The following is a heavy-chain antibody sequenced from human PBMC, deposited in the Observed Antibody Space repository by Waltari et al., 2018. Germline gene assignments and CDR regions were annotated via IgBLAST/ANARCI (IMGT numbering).Heavy chain of an antibody. CDR1: GFTVRTNF. CDR2: IYSGGNT. V-gene: IGHV3-53*01. Sequence: EVQLVESGGNLIQPGGSLRLSCAASGFTVRTNFISWVRQAPGKGRGLVSIIYSGGNTDYAGSVKGRFTISRDNYKNMVYLEMNSLRAEDTAVYYCAKQSPSYTRGWYPLESWGPGTLVTVSP. D-gene: IGHD6-19*01. J-gene: IGHJ4*02. CDR3: AKQSPSYTRGWYPLES.